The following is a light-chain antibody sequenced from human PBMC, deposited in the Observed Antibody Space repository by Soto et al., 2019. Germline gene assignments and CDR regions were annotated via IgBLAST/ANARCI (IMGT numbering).Light chain of an antibody. CDR1: SSDVGSYNL. CDR2: EGS. V-gene: IGLV2-23*01. J-gene: IGLJ1*01. Sequence: QSVLTQPASVSGPPGQSITISCTGTSSDVGSYNLVSWYQQHPGKAPKLMIYEGSKRPSGVSNRFSGSKSGNTASLTISGLQAEDEADYYCCSYAGSSTYVFGTGTEVTVL. CDR3: CSYAGSSTYV.